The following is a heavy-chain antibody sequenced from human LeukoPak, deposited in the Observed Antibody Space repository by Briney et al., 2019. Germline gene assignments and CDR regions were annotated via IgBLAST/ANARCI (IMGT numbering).Heavy chain of an antibody. CDR1: GLTFSSYG. CDR2: IRYDGSNK. D-gene: IGHD4-17*01. Sequence: GGSLRLSCAASGLTFSSYGMHWVRQAPGKGLEWVAYIRYDGSNKYYADSVKGRFTISRDNSKNTLYLQMNSLRAEDTAVYYCAKAATVTTLRHYYYYMDVWGKGTTVTISS. J-gene: IGHJ6*03. CDR3: AKAATVTTLRHYYYYMDV. V-gene: IGHV3-30*02.